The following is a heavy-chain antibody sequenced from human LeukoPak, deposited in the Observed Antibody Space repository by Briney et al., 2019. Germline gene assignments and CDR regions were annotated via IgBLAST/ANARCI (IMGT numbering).Heavy chain of an antibody. CDR3: ARAEGSGSRGYTLDY. CDR2: IYTSGTT. D-gene: IGHD3-10*01. Sequence: SHTLALPRTVSGGSTINYFRRWIRRPAARGREWIGHIYTSGTTNNNPSLKKRGTISQETSQRQFSLELNSVTAADSAVYYCARAEGSGSRGYTLDYWGQGILVTVSS. J-gene: IGHJ4*02. V-gene: IGHV4-4*07. CDR1: GGSTINYF.